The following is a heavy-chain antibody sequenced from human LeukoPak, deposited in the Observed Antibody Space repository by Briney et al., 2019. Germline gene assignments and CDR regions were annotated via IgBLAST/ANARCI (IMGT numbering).Heavy chain of an antibody. J-gene: IGHJ4*02. V-gene: IGHV4-59*01. CDR3: ARVPLIYDFWSGYPYYFDY. CDR1: GGSISSYY. D-gene: IGHD3-3*01. Sequence: SETRSLTCTVPGGSISSYYWSWIRQPPGKGQEWTGYIYYSGSTNYNPSLKSRVTISVDTSKNQFSLKLSSVTAADTAVDYCARVPLIYDFWSGYPYYFDYWGQGTLVTVSS. CDR2: IYYSGST.